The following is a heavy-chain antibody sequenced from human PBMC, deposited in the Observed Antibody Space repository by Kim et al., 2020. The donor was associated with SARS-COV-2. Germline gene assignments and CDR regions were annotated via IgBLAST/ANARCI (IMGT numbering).Heavy chain of an antibody. Sequence: SETLSLTCAVSGGSISSSNWWSWVRQPPGKGLEWIGEIHHNGSANNNPSLRSGITILVYKSTEQISLKVSSVTAADTAVYYCARGIGEWIYGMDGWCPGT. D-gene: IGHD3-10*01. CDR3: ARGIGEWIYGMDG. CDR2: IHHNGSA. CDR1: GGSISSSNW. V-gene: IGHV4-4*02. J-gene: IGHJ6*02.